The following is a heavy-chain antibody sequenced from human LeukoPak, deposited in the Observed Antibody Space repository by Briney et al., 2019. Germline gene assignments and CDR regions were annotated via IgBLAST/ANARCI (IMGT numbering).Heavy chain of an antibody. CDR3: ARTLRGQIYYGYLDD. CDR1: SGSISSNY. J-gene: IGHJ4*02. CDR2: ISYSGSA. D-gene: IGHD4-17*01. V-gene: IGHV4-59*01. Sequence: SETLSLTCTVSSGSISSNYWSWIRQPPGKDLEWIGYISYSGSANYNPSLKTRVTISIDKSKNQFSLKMTSVTAADTAVYYCARTLRGQIYYGYLDDWGQGTLVTVSS.